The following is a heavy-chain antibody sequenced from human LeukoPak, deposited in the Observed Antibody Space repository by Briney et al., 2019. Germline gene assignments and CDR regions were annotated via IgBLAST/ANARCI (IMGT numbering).Heavy chain of an antibody. CDR2: IYPGDSDT. Sequence: GESLKISCKGSGYSFTTYWIGWVRQMPGKGLEWMGIIYPGDSDTRYSPSFQGQVTISADKSISTAYLQWGSLKASDTAIYYCARFGGPSFSSNYFDYWGQGTPITVSS. V-gene: IGHV5-51*01. CDR1: GYSFTTYW. J-gene: IGHJ4*02. CDR3: ARFGGPSFSSNYFDY. D-gene: IGHD2-8*01.